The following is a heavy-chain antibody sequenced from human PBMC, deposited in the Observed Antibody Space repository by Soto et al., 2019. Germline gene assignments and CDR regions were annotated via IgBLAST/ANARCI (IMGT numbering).Heavy chain of an antibody. CDR3: ARVYGDSSGYYLFDY. D-gene: IGHD3-22*01. J-gene: IGHJ4*02. V-gene: IGHV1-2*02. CDR2: INPNSGGT. Sequence: ASVRVSCKASGYTFTGYYMHWVRQAPGQGLEWMGWINPNSGGTNYAQKFQGRVTMTRDTSISTAYMELSRLRSDDTAVYYCARVYGDSSGYYLFDYWGQGTLVTVSS. CDR1: GYTFTGYY.